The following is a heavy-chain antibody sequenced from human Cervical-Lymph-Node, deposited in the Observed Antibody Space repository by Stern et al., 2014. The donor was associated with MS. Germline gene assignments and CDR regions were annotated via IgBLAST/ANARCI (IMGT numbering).Heavy chain of an antibody. CDR1: GFSLSTSGVG. J-gene: IGHJ6*02. V-gene: IGHV2-5*02. Sequence: QITLKESGPTLVKPTQTLTLTCTFSGFSLSTSGVGVGWIRQPPGKALEWFALIYWDDDKRYSTSLKNRVTITKDTSSNQVVLTMTNMDPVDTGTYYCAHHYYGVDVWGQGTTVTVSS. CDR3: AHHYYGVDV. CDR2: IYWDDDK.